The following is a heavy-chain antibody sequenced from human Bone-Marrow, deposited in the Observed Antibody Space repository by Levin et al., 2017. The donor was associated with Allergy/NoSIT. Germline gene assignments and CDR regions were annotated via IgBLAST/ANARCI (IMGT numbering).Heavy chain of an antibody. CDR3: AREYYRDV. CDR2: IHESGTT. Sequence: SETLSLTCAVSGSSISSDYYWGWIRQPPGKGLEWIGNIHESGTTKYNPSLKSRVTISVDTSKNQFSLQLNSVTAADTAVYFCAREYYRDVWGKGTTVTVSS. V-gene: IGHV4-38-2*02. CDR1: GSSISSDYY. J-gene: IGHJ6*03.